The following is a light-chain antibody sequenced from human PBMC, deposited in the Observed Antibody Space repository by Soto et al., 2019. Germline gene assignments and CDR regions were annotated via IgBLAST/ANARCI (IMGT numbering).Light chain of an antibody. CDR2: GAS. J-gene: IGKJ3*01. CDR1: QSVSSNN. V-gene: IGKV3-20*01. Sequence: EIVLTQSPGTLSLSPGERATLSCRASQSVSSNNLAWYQQRPGQAPRVVIYGASTRATGIPERFSGSGSGTDFTLTISRLEPEDFEVYYCQQYGRSPFTYGPGTKWDIK. CDR3: QQYGRSPFT.